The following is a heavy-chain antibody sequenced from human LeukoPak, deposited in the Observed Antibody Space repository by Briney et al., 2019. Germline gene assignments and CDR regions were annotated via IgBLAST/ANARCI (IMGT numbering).Heavy chain of an antibody. V-gene: IGHV1-69*13. D-gene: IGHD4-17*01. CDR2: IIPIFGTA. Sequence: SVKVSCKASGGTFSSYAISWVRQAPGQGLEWMGGIIPIFGTANYAQKFQGRVTITADESTSTAYMELSSLRSEDTAVYYCARIRLTTVTPNDAFDIWGQGTMVTVSS. J-gene: IGHJ3*02. CDR3: ARIRLTTVTPNDAFDI. CDR1: GGTFSSYA.